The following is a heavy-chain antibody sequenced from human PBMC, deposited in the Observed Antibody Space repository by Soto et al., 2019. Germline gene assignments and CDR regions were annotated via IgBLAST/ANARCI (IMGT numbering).Heavy chain of an antibody. J-gene: IGHJ4*02. D-gene: IGHD3-3*01. V-gene: IGHV4-31*03. CDR3: ARAVRFLEWLPYSHYFDY. Sequence: PSETLSLTCTVSGGSISSGGYYWSWIRQHPGKGLEWIGYIYYSGSTYYNPSLKSRVTISVDTSKNQFSLKLSSVTAADTAVYYCARAVRFLEWLPYSHYFDYWGQGTLVTVSS. CDR1: GGSISSGGYY. CDR2: IYYSGST.